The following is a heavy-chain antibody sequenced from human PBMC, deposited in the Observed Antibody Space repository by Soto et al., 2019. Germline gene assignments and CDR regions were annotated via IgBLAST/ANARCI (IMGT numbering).Heavy chain of an antibody. CDR3: ARDFTLLYSSGIYDY. CDR2: ISYDGSNK. J-gene: IGHJ4*02. CDR1: GFTFSSYA. D-gene: IGHD6-19*01. Sequence: GGSLRLSCAASGFTFSSYAMHWVRQAPGKGLEWVAVISYDGSNKYYADSVKGRFTISRDNSKNTLYLQMNSLRAEDTAVYYCARDFTLLYSSGIYDYWGQGTLVTVSS. V-gene: IGHV3-30-3*01.